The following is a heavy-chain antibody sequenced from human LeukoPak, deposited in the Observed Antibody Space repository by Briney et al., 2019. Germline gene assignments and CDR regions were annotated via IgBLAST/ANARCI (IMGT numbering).Heavy chain of an antibody. CDR1: GYTFTSYG. CDR2: INPSGGST. J-gene: IGHJ5*02. Sequence: ASVKVSCRSSGYTFTSYGFSWVRQAPGQGLEWMGVINPSGGSTSFARKFQARLTMTRDTSTSTVYMELSGLSSEDTAVYYCAREIVVVPSAMGFDPWGQGTLVTVSS. D-gene: IGHD2-2*01. V-gene: IGHV1-46*01. CDR3: AREIVVVPSAMGFDP.